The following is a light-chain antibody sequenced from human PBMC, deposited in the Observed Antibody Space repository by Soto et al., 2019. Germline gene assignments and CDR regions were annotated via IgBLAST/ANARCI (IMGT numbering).Light chain of an antibody. CDR2: AAS. Sequence: DIQLTQSPSFLSASVGDRVTITCRASQGISNSLAWYQQKPGKAPKLLIYAASTLQSGVPSRFSGSGSGTEFPLTISSLQPEDYATFYCRQFYSNPITFGQGTRLDIK. CDR1: QGISNS. J-gene: IGKJ5*01. CDR3: RQFYSNPIT. V-gene: IGKV1-9*01.